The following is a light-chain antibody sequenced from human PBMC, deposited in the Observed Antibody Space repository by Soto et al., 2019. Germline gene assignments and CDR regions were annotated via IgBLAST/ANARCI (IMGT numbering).Light chain of an antibody. V-gene: IGLV1-44*01. Sequence: QAVVTQPPSASGTPGQRVTISCSGSSSNIGSNSVGWYQQLPGAAPKVLISTTDKRPSGVPDRFSGSKSGTSASLAISGLQSDDEADYYCVAWDDSLNGHVFGTGTKVTVL. J-gene: IGLJ1*01. CDR1: SSNIGSNS. CDR2: TTD. CDR3: VAWDDSLNGHV.